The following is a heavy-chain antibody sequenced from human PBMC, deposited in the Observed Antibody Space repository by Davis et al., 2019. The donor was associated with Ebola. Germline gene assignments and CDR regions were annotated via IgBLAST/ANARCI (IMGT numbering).Heavy chain of an antibody. D-gene: IGHD3-10*01. CDR3: AKAGYHGPPTQVDFDY. J-gene: IGHJ4*02. V-gene: IGHV3-23*01. CDR1: GFTFSSYA. CDR2: ISGSGATT. Sequence: GESLKISCVASGFTFSSYAMTWVRQAPGKGLEWVSGISGSGATTYYADSVKGRFTISRDSSKNTLYLQMNSLRAEDTAVYYCAKAGYHGPPTQVDFDYWGQGTLVSVSS.